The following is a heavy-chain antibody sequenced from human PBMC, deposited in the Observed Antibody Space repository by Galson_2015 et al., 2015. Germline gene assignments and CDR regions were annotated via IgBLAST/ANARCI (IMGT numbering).Heavy chain of an antibody. Sequence: SLRLSCAASGFTFSDYYMSWIRQAPGKGLEWVSYISSSSSYTNYADSVKGRFTISRDNAKNSLYLQVNSLRAEDTAVYYCARDGKSSLAYCGGDCYPAPTSLGYWGQGTLVTVSS. D-gene: IGHD2-21*02. V-gene: IGHV3-11*06. J-gene: IGHJ4*02. CDR2: ISSSSSYT. CDR3: ARDGKSSLAYCGGDCYPAPTSLGY. CDR1: GFTFSDYY.